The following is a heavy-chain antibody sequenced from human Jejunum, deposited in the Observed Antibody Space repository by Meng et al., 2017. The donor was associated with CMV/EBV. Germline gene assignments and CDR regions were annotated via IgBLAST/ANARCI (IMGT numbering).Heavy chain of an antibody. CDR3: ARVLVAGRAEYHY. J-gene: IGHJ4*02. Sequence: KAYGYTLTTYHMHWLRQAPGQGLEWMGIINPTGGSTSYAQKFQGRVTMTRDTSTNTVYLELSSLRSDDTAVYYCARVLVAGRAEYHYWGQGTLVTVSS. V-gene: IGHV1-46*01. CDR2: INPTGGST. D-gene: IGHD6-19*01. CDR1: GYTLTTYH.